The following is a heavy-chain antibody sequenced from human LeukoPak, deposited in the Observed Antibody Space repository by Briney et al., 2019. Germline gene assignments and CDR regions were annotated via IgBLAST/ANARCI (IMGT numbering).Heavy chain of an antibody. V-gene: IGHV4-39*07. J-gene: IGHJ5*02. Sequence: SETLSLTCTVSGGSISSSNYYWGWIRQPPGKGLKWIGSIYYSGSTYYNPSLKSRVTISVDTSKNQFSLKLSSVTAADTAVYYCARDTGEHQSWEFDPWGQGTLVTVSS. CDR2: IYYSGST. CDR1: GGSISSSNYY. D-gene: IGHD3-16*01. CDR3: ARDTGEHQSWEFDP.